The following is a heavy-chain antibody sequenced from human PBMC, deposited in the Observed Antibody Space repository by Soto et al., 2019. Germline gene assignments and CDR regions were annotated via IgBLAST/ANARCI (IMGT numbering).Heavy chain of an antibody. CDR2: INHSGST. J-gene: IGHJ4*02. V-gene: IGHV4-34*01. CDR3: ARFPAKYYFEY. Sequence: PSETLSLTCAVYGGSFSGYYWSWIRQPPGKGLEWIGEINHSGSTNYNPSLKSRVTISVDTSKNQFSLKLSSVTAADTAVYYCARFPAKYYFEYWGQGTLVTVSS. CDR1: GGSFSGYY.